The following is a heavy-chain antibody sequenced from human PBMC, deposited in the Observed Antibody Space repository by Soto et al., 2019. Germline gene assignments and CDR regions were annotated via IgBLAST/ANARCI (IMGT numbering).Heavy chain of an antibody. CDR2: IYYSGST. CDR1: GGSVSSSRCY. Sequence: SAALSRTGAGCGGSVSSSRCYWGWIRQPPGKGLEWIGSIYYSGSTYYNPSLKSRVTISVDTSKNQFSLKLSSVTAADTAVYYCARRVTIFGVILRPDAFDIWGQGTMVT. V-gene: IGHV4-39*01. CDR3: ARRVTIFGVILRPDAFDI. D-gene: IGHD3-3*01. J-gene: IGHJ3*02.